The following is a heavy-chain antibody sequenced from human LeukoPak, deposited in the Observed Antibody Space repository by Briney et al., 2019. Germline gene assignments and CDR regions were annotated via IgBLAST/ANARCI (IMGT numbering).Heavy chain of an antibody. CDR1: GFTFSSYA. CDR2: ISSNGGST. Sequence: GGSLRLSCAASGFTFSSYAMHWVRQAPGKGLEYVSAISSNGGSTYYANSVKGRFTISRDNSKNTLYLQMGSLRAEDMAVYYCARDIVATINSYYYMDVWGKGTTVTVSS. V-gene: IGHV3-64*01. D-gene: IGHD5-12*01. CDR3: ARDIVATINSYYYMDV. J-gene: IGHJ6*03.